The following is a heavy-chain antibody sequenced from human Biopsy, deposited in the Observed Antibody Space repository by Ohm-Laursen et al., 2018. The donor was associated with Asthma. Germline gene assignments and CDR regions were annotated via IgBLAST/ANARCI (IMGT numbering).Heavy chain of an antibody. CDR1: GFTVSRDH. D-gene: IGHD6-19*01. Sequence: SLRLSCAASGFTVSRDHMFWVRQAPGKGLKWVSVIYSGGTSHTADSVRGRFTISRDFSKNTLHLQMHSLRVEDTAVYYCARGDSSGWSHYYFDYWGQGTLVTVSS. V-gene: IGHV3-53*01. CDR3: ARGDSSGWSHYYFDY. J-gene: IGHJ4*02. CDR2: IYSGGTS.